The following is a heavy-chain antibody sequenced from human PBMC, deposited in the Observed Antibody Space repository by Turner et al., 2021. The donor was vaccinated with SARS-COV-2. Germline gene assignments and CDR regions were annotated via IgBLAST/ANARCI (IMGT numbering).Heavy chain of an antibody. CDR2: NYYSGST. V-gene: IGHV4-39*01. CDR1: GGSISSSSYY. J-gene: IGHJ5*02. D-gene: IGHD6-13*01. Sequence: QLQLQESGPGLVKPSETLSLTCTVSGGSISSSSYYWGWIRQPPGKGLEWIGSNYYSGSTYYNPSLKSRVTISVDTSKNHFSLKLSSVTAADTALYYCARHWEVAAAAYLARFDPWGQGTLVTVSS. CDR3: ARHWEVAAAAYLARFDP.